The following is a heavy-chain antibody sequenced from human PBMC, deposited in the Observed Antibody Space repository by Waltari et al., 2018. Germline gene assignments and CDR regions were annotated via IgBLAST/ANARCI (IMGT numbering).Heavy chain of an antibody. Sequence: QVQLQQWGAGLLKPSETLSLTCAVYGGSFSGYYWSWIRQPPGKGLGWIGEINHRGSTNYNPSLKSRVTISVDTSKNQVSLKLSSVTAADTAVYYCARPRGVIIDYWGQGTLVTVSS. V-gene: IGHV4-34*01. CDR1: GGSFSGYY. J-gene: IGHJ4*02. CDR2: INHRGST. D-gene: IGHD3-10*01. CDR3: ARPRGVIIDY.